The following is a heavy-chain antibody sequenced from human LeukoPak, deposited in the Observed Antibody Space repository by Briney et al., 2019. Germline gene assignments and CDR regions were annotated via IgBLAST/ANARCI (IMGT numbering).Heavy chain of an antibody. V-gene: IGHV1-2*04. D-gene: IGHD3-22*01. CDR2: INPNSGGT. J-gene: IGHJ4*02. CDR1: GYTFTGYY. Sequence: ASVKVSCKASGYTFTGYYMHWVRQAPGQGLEWMGRINPNSGGTNYAQKFQGWVTMTRDTSISTAYMELSRLRSDDTAVYYCARGGNYYDSSGYYYPFDYWGQGTLVTVSS. CDR3: ARGGNYYDSSGYYYPFDY.